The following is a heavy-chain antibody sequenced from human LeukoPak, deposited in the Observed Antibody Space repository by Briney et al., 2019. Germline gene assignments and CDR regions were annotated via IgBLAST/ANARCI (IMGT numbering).Heavy chain of an antibody. CDR3: AKDGAKSWPQFRSHYSDYMDV. CDR1: GYTFSDYA. Sequence: GESLKISCKVSGYTFSDYAMHWVRQAPGKGLEWVALISYDGINKHYADSVKGRFTISRDNSKNTLYLQMNSLRAEDTAVYYCAKDGAKSWPQFRSHYSDYMDVWGKGTTVTDSS. V-gene: IGHV3-30*18. J-gene: IGHJ6*03. D-gene: IGHD5-24*01. CDR2: ISYDGINK.